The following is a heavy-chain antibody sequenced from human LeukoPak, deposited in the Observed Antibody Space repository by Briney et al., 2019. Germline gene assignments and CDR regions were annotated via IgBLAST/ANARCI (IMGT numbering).Heavy chain of an antibody. CDR1: GYTFTSYA. CDR3: ARDSGMTTVVRRTFDI. Sequence: ASVKVSCKASGYTFTSYAMNWVRQAPGQGLEWMGWINTNTGNPTYAQGFTGRFVFSLDTSVSTAYLQISSLKAEDTAVYYCARDSGMTTVVRRTFDIWGQGTMVTVSS. V-gene: IGHV7-4-1*02. J-gene: IGHJ3*02. CDR2: INTNTGNP. D-gene: IGHD4-23*01.